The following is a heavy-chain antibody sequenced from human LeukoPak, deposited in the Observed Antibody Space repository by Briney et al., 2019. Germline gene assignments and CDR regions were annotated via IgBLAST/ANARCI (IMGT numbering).Heavy chain of an antibody. J-gene: IGHJ4*02. D-gene: IGHD5-12*01. Sequence: PSETLSLTCAVYGGSFSGYYWSWIRQPPGKGLEWIGEINHSGSTNYNPSLKSRVTISVDTSKNQFSLKLSSVTAADTAVYYCARGDGGYDFNYWGQGTLVTVSS. CDR2: INHSGST. CDR1: GGSFSGYY. CDR3: ARGDGGYDFNY. V-gene: IGHV4-34*01.